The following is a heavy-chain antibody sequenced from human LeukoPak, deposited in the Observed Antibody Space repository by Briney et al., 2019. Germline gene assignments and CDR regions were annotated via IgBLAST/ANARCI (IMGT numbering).Heavy chain of an antibody. CDR3: ARVGWFGETPSIGWFDP. CDR1: GYTFTSYA. Sequence: ASVKVSCKASGYTFTSYAMHWVRQAPGQRLEWMGCINAGNGNTKYSQKFQGRVTITRDTPASTAYVELSSLRSEDTAVYYCARVGWFGETPSIGWFDPWGQGTLVTVSS. CDR2: INAGNGNT. D-gene: IGHD3-10*01. J-gene: IGHJ5*02. V-gene: IGHV1-3*01.